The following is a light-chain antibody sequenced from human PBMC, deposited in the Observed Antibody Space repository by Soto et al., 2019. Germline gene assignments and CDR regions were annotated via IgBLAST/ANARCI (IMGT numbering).Light chain of an antibody. CDR1: QTISSW. V-gene: IGKV1-5*03. CDR2: KAS. CDR3: HHWNIYSES. J-gene: IGKJ1*01. Sequence: DIQMTQSPSTLSGSVGDRVTITCRASQTISSWLAWYQQKPGKAPKLLIYKASTLKSGVPSRFSGNGTGTELTLTISGVSPDNFATYCCHHWNIYSESFGQWTKVELK.